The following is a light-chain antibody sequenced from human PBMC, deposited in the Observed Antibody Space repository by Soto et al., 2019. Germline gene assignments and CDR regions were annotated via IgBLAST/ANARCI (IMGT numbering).Light chain of an antibody. V-gene: IGLV2-11*01. CDR1: SSDVGAYNF. CDR2: DVS. Sequence: QSVLTQPPSASGSPGQSVNISCTGTSSDVGAYNFVSWYQQHPGKAPKLLILDVSQRPSRVPDRFSGSRSGNTASLTISGLQAEDEADYYCCSYAGSYTYVFGTGTKVTVL. CDR3: CSYAGSYTYV. J-gene: IGLJ1*01.